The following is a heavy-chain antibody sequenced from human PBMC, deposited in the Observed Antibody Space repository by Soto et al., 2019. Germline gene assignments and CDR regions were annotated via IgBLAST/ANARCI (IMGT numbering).Heavy chain of an antibody. CDR1: GGTFSSYA. J-gene: IGHJ5*02. V-gene: IGHV1-69*12. Sequence: QVQLVQSGAEVKKPGSSVKVSCKASGGTFSSYAISWVRQAPGQGLEWMGGIIPIFGTANYAQKFQGRVTITADECTSTANMELSSLRSEDTAVYYCARDRGYSYAKGGWWFDPWGQGTLVTVSS. D-gene: IGHD5-18*01. CDR3: ARDRGYSYAKGGWWFDP. CDR2: IIPIFGTA.